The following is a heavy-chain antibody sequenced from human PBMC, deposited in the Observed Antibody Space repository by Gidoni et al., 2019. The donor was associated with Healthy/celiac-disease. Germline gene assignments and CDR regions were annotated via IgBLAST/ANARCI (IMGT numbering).Heavy chain of an antibody. D-gene: IGHD4-17*01. Sequence: QVQLVESGGGVVQPGRSLRLSCAASGFTFSSYGMHWVRRAPGKGLEWVAVISYDGSNKYYADSVKGRFTISRDNSKNTLYLQMNSLRAEDTAVYYCAKTPSDLYGDYGEFDYWGQGTLVTVSS. CDR1: GFTFSSYG. V-gene: IGHV3-30*18. J-gene: IGHJ4*02. CDR2: ISYDGSNK. CDR3: AKTPSDLYGDYGEFDY.